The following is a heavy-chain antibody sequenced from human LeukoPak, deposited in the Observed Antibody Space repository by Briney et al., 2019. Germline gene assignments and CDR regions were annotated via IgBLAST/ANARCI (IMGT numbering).Heavy chain of an antibody. Sequence: ASVKVSCKASGYTFTTYYLHWVRQAPGQGLEWMAWINPNSGGTKYAQKFQGWVTMTRDTSISTAYMELSRLRSDDTAVYYCARGGDCSSTSCRIFDYWGQGTLVTVSS. CDR1: GYTFTTYY. J-gene: IGHJ4*02. CDR3: ARGGDCSSTSCRIFDY. CDR2: INPNSGGT. D-gene: IGHD2-2*01. V-gene: IGHV1-2*04.